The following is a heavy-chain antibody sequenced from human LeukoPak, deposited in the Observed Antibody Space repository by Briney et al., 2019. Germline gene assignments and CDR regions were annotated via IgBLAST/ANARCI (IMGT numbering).Heavy chain of an antibody. CDR3: VRDNLENQWLERSY. J-gene: IGHJ4*02. V-gene: IGHV3-48*03. Sequence: PGGSLRLSCAASGFTFSPYNMNWVRQAPGKGPEWVSQISASETSIKYADSVRGRFTISRDNVKNSVYLQMNSLRAEDTAIYYCVRDNLENQWLERSYWGQGTLVTVSS. CDR1: GFTFSPYN. CDR2: ISASETSI. D-gene: IGHD6-19*01.